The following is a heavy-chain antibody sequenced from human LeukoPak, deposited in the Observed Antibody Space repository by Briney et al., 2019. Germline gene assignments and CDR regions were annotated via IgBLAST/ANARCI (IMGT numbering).Heavy chain of an antibody. CDR1: GFTFSSYW. Sequence: PGGSLRLSCAASGFTFSSYWMSWVRQAPGKGLEWVANIKQDGSEKYYVDSVKGRFTISRDNAKNSLYLQMNSLRAEDTAVYYCARDDTYYDFWSGLLPYYYYGMDVWGQGTTVTVSS. CDR2: IKQDGSEK. CDR3: ARDDTYYDFWSGLLPYYYYGMDV. D-gene: IGHD3-3*01. J-gene: IGHJ6*02. V-gene: IGHV3-7*01.